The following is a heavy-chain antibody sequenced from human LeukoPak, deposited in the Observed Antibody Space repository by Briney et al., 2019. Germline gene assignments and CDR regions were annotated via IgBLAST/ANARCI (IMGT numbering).Heavy chain of an antibody. J-gene: IGHJ4*02. V-gene: IGHV3-23*01. CDR2: ISGSGGST. D-gene: IGHD6-19*01. Sequence: GGSLRLSCAASGFTFSSYAMSWVRQAPGRGLEWVSAISGSGGSTSYADSVKGRFAISRDNSKNTVYLQMSSLRAADTAVYYCAKDRAPYSSGWGPFAYWGQGTLVTVSS. CDR1: GFTFSSYA. CDR3: AKDRAPYSSGWGPFAY.